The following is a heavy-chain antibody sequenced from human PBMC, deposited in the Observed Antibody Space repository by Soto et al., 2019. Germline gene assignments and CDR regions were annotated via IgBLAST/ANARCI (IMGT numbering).Heavy chain of an antibody. CDR2: IYPGDHET. CDR3: ARSPRSSPYFDY. Sequence: GESLKISCRCSAYTFSNFWIAWVRHLPGKGLEWMGIIYPGDHETRYSPSFHGKVTISADKSINTAYLQWSSLEASDSAFYYCARSPRSSPYFDYWGQGALVTVSS. V-gene: IGHV5-51*01. J-gene: IGHJ4*02. D-gene: IGHD6-13*01. CDR1: AYTFSNFW.